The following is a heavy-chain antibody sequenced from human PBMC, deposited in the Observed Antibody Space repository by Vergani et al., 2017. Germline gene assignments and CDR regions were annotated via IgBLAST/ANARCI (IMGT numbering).Heavy chain of an antibody. CDR2: ISYDGSNK. Sequence: QVQLVESGGGVVQPGRSLRLSCAASGFTFSSYAMHWVRQAPGKGLEWVAVISYDGSNKYYADSVKGRFTISRDNSKNTLYLQMNSLRAEDTAVYYCASNSGSYWYGPQYYWGQGTLVTVSS. CDR3: ASNSGSYWYGPQYY. CDR1: GFTFSSYA. D-gene: IGHD1-26*01. V-gene: IGHV3-30*04. J-gene: IGHJ4*02.